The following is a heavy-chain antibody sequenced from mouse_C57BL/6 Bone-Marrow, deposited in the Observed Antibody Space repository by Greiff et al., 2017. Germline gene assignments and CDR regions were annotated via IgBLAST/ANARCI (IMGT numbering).Heavy chain of an antibody. D-gene: IGHD1-1*01. CDR3: TGAYSFDY. V-gene: IGHV6-3*01. CDR2: IRLKSDNYAT. J-gene: IGHJ2*01. Sequence: EVKVEESGGGLVQPGGSMKLSCVASGFTFSNYWMNWVRQSPEKGLEWVAQIRLKSDNYATHYTGSVKGRFTISRDDAKSSVYLQMYDLRADDTGIYYCTGAYSFDYWGQGTTLTVSS. CDR1: GFTFSNYW.